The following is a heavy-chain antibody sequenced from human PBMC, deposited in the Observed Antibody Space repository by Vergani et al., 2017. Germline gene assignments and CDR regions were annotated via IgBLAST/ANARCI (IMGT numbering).Heavy chain of an antibody. CDR1: GFSLNTRGVS. CDR2: MYWNDDQ. V-gene: IGHV2-5*04. Sequence: QITLKESGPTLVKPTQTLTLTCTFSGFSLNTRGVSVAWIRQPPGKALDWLAFMYWNDDQHYSPSLNNRVTITKDTSKNQVVLTMTNMDYVDTGTYYCVYRKTECGTTGCFYPFYYYDYMDGWGKGTTVTVSS. D-gene: IGHD1-7*01. J-gene: IGHJ6*03. CDR3: VYRKTECGTTGCFYPFYYYDYMDG.